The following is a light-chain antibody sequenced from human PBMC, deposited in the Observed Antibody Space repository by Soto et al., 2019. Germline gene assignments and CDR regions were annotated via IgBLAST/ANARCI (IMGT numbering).Light chain of an antibody. CDR3: CSYAGSSTFA. V-gene: IGLV2-23*02. CDR1: STDVGSYNL. CDR2: EAT. Sequence: QSALTQPASVSGSPGQSITISCTGTSTDVGSYNLVSWYQQHPGKAPKLVIYEATKRPSGVSNRFSGSKSGNTASLTISGLQAEDEADYYCCSYAGSSTFAFGGGTQLTVL. J-gene: IGLJ2*01.